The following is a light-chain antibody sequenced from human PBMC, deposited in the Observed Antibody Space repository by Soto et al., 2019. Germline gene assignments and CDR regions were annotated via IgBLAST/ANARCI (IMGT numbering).Light chain of an antibody. CDR3: QQYNSYPT. Sequence: DIQMTQSPSTLSASVGDRVTITCRASQSINSWLSWYQQKPGKAPKFLIYKASNLESGVPSRFSGSGSETEFTLTISSLQPDDFATYYCQQYNSYPTFGQGTKVEIK. CDR1: QSINSW. V-gene: IGKV1-5*03. CDR2: KAS. J-gene: IGKJ1*01.